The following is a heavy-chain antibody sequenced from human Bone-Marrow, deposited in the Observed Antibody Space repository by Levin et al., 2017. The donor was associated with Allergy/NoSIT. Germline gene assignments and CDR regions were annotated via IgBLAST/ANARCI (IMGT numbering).Heavy chain of an antibody. CDR3: VRDGGGRLDA. CDR2: VFYTGDT. V-gene: IGHV4-30-4*08. J-gene: IGHJ6*02. CDR1: GYSVTRSDYS. Sequence: PSETLSLTCIVSGYSVTRSDYSWGWIRQSPGKGLEWLGHVFYTGDTAYNPSLQSRVSMSLDISTTKLSLQLSSVTAADTVVFLGVRDGGGRLDAWGQGTTVIVSS. D-gene: IGHD3-16*01.